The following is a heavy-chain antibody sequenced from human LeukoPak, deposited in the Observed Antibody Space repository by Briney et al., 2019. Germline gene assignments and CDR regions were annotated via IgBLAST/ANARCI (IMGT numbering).Heavy chain of an antibody. CDR1: GFTFSNYG. D-gene: IGHD3-22*01. CDR3: ARRGYFDSSGYDY. Sequence: GGTLRLSCAASGFTFSNYGLSWVRQAPGKGLEWVSSISGGSTDIYYADSMKGRFTISRDNAKNSLYLQMNSLRAEDTALYYCARRGYFDSSGYDYWGQGTLVTVSS. V-gene: IGHV3-21*01. CDR2: ISGGSTDI. J-gene: IGHJ4*02.